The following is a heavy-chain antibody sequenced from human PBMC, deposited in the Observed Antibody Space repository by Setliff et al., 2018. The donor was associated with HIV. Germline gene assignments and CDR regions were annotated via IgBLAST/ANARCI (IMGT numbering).Heavy chain of an antibody. CDR1: GFNFKNAW. J-gene: IGHJ4*02. CDR2: IRTKAAGGTV. V-gene: IGHV3-15*01. CDR3: ITNDGDYSLFDY. Sequence: GSLRLSCEASGFNFKNAWMSWVRQAPGKGPEWVGRIRTKAAGGTVEYAASMKGRFTISRDDSENTLFLQMNSLKVEHSAVYYCITNDGDYSLFDYWGQGTQVTASS. D-gene: IGHD4-17*01.